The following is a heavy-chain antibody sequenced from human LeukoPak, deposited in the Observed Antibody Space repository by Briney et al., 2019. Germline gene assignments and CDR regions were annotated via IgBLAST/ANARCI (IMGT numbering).Heavy chain of an antibody. CDR2: IKQDGSEK. J-gene: IGHJ4*02. CDR3: ARDLKDY. Sequence: GGSLRLSCAASGFTFSSYWVSWVRQAPGKGLEWVANIKQDGSEKHYVDSVKGRFTISRDNAKNSLYLQMNSLRAEDTAVYYCARDLKDYWGRGTLVTVSS. CDR1: GFTFSSYW. V-gene: IGHV3-7*01.